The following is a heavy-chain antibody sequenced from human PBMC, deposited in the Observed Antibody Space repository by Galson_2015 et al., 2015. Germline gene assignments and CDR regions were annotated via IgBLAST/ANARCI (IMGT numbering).Heavy chain of an antibody. CDR2: KFYRSRWYN. CDR3: ARGVNGANWYFDL. Sequence: CAIYGDSVSNVGAAWNWIRQSPSRGLEWLGRKFYRSRWYNDYAVSMKSRITINPDTSKNQFSLQLSSVTPKDTAVYYCARGVNGANWYFDLWGRGTLVTVSS. D-gene: IGHD7-27*01. V-gene: IGHV6-1*01. J-gene: IGHJ2*01. CDR1: GDSVSNVGAA.